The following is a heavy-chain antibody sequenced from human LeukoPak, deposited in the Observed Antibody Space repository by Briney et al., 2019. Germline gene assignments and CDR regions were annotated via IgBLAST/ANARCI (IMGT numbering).Heavy chain of an antibody. CDR2: ISSRSSDI. J-gene: IGHJ4*02. Sequence: PGGSLRLSCAASGFTFSTYSMNWVRQAPGKGLEWVSYISSRSSDIYYADSVKGRFTISRDNVKNSLYLQMNSLRAEDTAVYYCARLPGYYYGSGSYFTDWGQGTLVTVSS. D-gene: IGHD3-10*01. CDR3: ARLPGYYYGSGSYFTD. V-gene: IGHV3-21*05. CDR1: GFTFSTYS.